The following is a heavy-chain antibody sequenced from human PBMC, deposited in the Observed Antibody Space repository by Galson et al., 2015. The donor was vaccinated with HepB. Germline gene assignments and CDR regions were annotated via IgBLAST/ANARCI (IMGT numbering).Heavy chain of an antibody. CDR3: ARWVAASGFNSHFDY. Sequence: SVKVSCKASGGSFSTSSISWVRQAPGQGLEWMGRIIPILDVTNYAQKFQDRVTITADRPTSTAYMGLSSLTSEDTALYYCARWVAASGFNSHFDYWGQGTLVTVSS. CDR1: GGSFSTSS. CDR2: IIPILDVT. J-gene: IGHJ4*02. D-gene: IGHD3-22*01. V-gene: IGHV1-69*02.